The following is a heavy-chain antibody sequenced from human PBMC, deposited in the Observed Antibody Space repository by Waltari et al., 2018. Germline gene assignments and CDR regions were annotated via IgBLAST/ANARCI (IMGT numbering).Heavy chain of an antibody. CDR1: GFTFSSYV. V-gene: IGHV3-23*01. CDR3: GRAAGIDF. J-gene: IGHJ4*02. Sequence: EVHLLESGGGLVQPGGCLRLSCAVSGFTFSSYVMHWVRQAPGKGLEWVSSISDAGGRIYYADSVKGRFTISRDNSKNTLFLQMNSLRADDTAVYYCGRAAGIDFWGQGTLVTVSS. CDR2: ISDAGGRI.